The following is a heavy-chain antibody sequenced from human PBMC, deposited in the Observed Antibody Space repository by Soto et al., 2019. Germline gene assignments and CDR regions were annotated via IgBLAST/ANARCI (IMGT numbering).Heavy chain of an antibody. CDR3: ASLRGGSYYNAFDI. D-gene: IGHD1-26*01. V-gene: IGHV4-59*01. CDR2: IYYSGST. CDR1: GGSISSYY. Sequence: KQSQTLSLTCTVSGGSISSYYWSWIRQPPGKGLEWIGYIYYSGSTNYNPSLKSRVTISVDTSKNQFSLKLSSVTAADTAVYYCASLRGGSYYNAFDIWGQGTMVTVSS. J-gene: IGHJ3*02.